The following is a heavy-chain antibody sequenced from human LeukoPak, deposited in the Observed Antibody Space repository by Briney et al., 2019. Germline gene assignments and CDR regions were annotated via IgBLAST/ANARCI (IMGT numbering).Heavy chain of an antibody. Sequence: ASVKVSYKASGYTFSSYAISWVRQAPGQGLEWMGWNSGYNGNTNYAQKLQGRVTMTTDTSTSTAYMELRSLRSDDTAVYYCARSFDGAGGYDDFWGQGTLVTVSS. CDR3: ARSFDGAGGYDDF. CDR1: GYTFSSYA. V-gene: IGHV1-18*01. J-gene: IGHJ4*02. CDR2: NSGYNGNT. D-gene: IGHD5-12*01.